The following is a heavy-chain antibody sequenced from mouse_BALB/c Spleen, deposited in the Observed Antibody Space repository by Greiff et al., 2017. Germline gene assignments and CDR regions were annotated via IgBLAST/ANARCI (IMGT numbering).Heavy chain of an antibody. D-gene: IGHD2-4*01. J-gene: IGHJ2*01. Sequence: LVESGGGLVKPGGSLKLSCAASGFTFSSYAMSWVRQTPEKRLEWVASISSGGSTYYPDSVKGRFTISRDNARNILYLQMSSLRSEDTAMYYCARGGGIYYDYDYWGQGTTLTVSS. CDR1: GFTFSSYA. V-gene: IGHV5-6-5*01. CDR3: ARGGGIYYDYDY. CDR2: ISSGGST.